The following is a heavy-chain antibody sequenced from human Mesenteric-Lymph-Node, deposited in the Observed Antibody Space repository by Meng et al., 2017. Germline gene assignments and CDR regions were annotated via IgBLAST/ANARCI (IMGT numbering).Heavy chain of an antibody. CDR3: ARGRYSSSWYDLYYFDY. Sequence: QVTLTAVWSEVVKTSKNLSLICPGSGDSSSIGEYFGSWIRQPPGKGLEWIGYIYYSGSTYYNPSLKSRVTISVDTSKNQFSLKLSSVTAADTAVYYCARGRYSSSWYDLYYFDYWGQGTLVTVSS. D-gene: IGHD6-13*01. CDR1: GDSSSIGEYF. CDR2: IYYSGST. J-gene: IGHJ4*02. V-gene: IGHV4-30-4*01.